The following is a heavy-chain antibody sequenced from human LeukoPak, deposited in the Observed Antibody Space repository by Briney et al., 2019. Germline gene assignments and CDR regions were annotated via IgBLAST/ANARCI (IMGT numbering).Heavy chain of an antibody. D-gene: IGHD2-2*01. J-gene: IGHJ4*02. CDR1: GGSLSGYY. CDR3: ARRDCSSTSCYVHFDY. CDR2: INHSGST. Sequence: SETLSLTCAVYGGSLSGYYWSWIRQPPGKGLEWIGEINHSGSTNYNPSLKSRVTISVDTSKNQFSLKLSSVTAADTAVYYCARRDCSSTSCYVHFDYWGQGTLVTVSS. V-gene: IGHV4-34*01.